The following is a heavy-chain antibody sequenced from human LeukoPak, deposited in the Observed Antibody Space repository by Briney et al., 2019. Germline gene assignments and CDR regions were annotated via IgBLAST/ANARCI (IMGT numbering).Heavy chain of an antibody. J-gene: IGHJ4*02. CDR3: ARDRGGSYSAIDY. CDR1: GFTFSSYS. V-gene: IGHV3-48*04. Sequence: GGSLRLSCAASGFTFSSYSMNWVRQAPGRGLEWVSFISSSSSTIYYADSVKGRFTISRDNAKNSLYLQMNSLRAEDTAVYYCARDRGGSYSAIDYWGQGTLVTVSS. D-gene: IGHD1-26*01. CDR2: ISSSSSTI.